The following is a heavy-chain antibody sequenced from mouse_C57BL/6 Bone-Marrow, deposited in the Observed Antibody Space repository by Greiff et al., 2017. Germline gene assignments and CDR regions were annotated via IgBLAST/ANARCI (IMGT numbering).Heavy chain of an antibody. Sequence: VQLQQSGPELVKPGASVKISCKASGYAFSSSWMNWVKQRPGKGLEWIGRIYPGDGDTNYNGKFKGKATLTADKSSSTAYMQLSSLTSEDSAVYFGARFGSSPYYYSMDYWGQGTSVTVSS. V-gene: IGHV1-82*01. D-gene: IGHD1-1*01. CDR2: IYPGDGDT. J-gene: IGHJ4*01. CDR3: ARFGSSPYYYSMDY. CDR1: GYAFSSSW.